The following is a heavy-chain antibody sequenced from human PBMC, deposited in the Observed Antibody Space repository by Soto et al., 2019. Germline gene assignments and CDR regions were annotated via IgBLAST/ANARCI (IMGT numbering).Heavy chain of an antibody. J-gene: IGHJ5*02. D-gene: IGHD3-10*01. CDR3: ARAHPSVLWFGEA. V-gene: IGHV1-69*12. CDR1: GGTFSSYA. Sequence: QVQLVQSGAEVKKPGSSVKVSCKASGGTFSSYAISWVRQAPGQGLEWMGGIIPIFGTANYAQKFQARVTITADESPSTAYRELSSLRSEDTAVYYGARAHPSVLWFGEAWGQGTLVTVSS. CDR2: IIPIFGTA.